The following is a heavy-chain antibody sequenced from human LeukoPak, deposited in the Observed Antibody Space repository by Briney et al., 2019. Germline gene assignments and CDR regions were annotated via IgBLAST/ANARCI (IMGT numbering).Heavy chain of an antibody. CDR3: ARVGWSGYHFDY. CDR2: IYSGGST. V-gene: IGHV3-66*01. Sequence: GGSLRLSCAASGFTFSSYGMHWVRQAPGRGLEWVSVIYSGGSTYYADSVKGRFTIPRDNPKNTLYLQMNTLRAEDTAVYYCARVGWSGYHFDYWGQGTQVTVSS. CDR1: GFTFSSYG. J-gene: IGHJ4*02. D-gene: IGHD3-3*01.